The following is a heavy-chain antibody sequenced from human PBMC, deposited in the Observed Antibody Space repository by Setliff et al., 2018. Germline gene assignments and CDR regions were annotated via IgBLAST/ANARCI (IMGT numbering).Heavy chain of an antibody. J-gene: IGHJ4*02. CDR1: GYTFTGYY. CDR2: INPNSGDT. CDR3: ARGQQLLTGDFKY. D-gene: IGHD1-26*01. Sequence: ASVKVSCKASGYTFTGYYIHWVRQAPGQGIEWMGWINPNSGDTNYAQKFQGRVTMTRDTSITTAYMEVSRMRSDDTAVYYCARGQQLLTGDFKYWGRGTLVTVSS. V-gene: IGHV1-2*02.